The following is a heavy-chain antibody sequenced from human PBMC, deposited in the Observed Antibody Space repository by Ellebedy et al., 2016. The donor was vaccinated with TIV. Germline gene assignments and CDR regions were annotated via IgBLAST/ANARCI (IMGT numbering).Heavy chain of an antibody. D-gene: IGHD6-13*01. CDR3: ARDRGSSWYGFRQTGYYYGMDV. CDR1: GGTFRNYA. V-gene: IGHV1-2*02. J-gene: IGHJ6*02. CDR2: INPNSGGT. Sequence: ASVKVSCKASGGTFRNYAITWVRQAPGQGLEWMGWINPNSGGTNYAQKFQGRVTMTRDTSITTAYMDLSSLRSEDTAVYYCARDRGSSWYGFRQTGYYYGMDVWGQGTTVTVSS.